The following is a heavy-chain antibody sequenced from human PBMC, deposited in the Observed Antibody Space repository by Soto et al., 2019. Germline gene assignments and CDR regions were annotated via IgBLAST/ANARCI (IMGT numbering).Heavy chain of an antibody. CDR2: INPSGGTT. Sequence: ASVKVSCKAPGYTFTSYYIHWVRQAPGQGLEWMGIINPSGGTTSYAQKFQGRVTMTRDTSTSTVYMELSNLRSEDTAVYYCAKARTYYEFWSDVWGQGTTVTVSS. V-gene: IGHV1-46*01. J-gene: IGHJ6*02. D-gene: IGHD3-3*01. CDR1: GYTFTSYY. CDR3: AKARTYYEFWSDV.